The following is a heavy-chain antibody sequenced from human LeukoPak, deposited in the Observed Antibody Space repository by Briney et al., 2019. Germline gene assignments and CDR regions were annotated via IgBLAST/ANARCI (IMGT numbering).Heavy chain of an antibody. CDR1: GFTFSSYG. CDR2: IRYDGSNK. V-gene: IGHV3-30*02. J-gene: IGHJ6*03. Sequence: PGGSLRLSCAASGFTFSSYGMHWVRQAPGKGLEWEAFIRYDGSNKYYADSVKGRFTISRDNSKNTLYLQMNSLRAEDTAVYYCAKPLHTRDYGGSYYYMDVWGKGTTVSISS. D-gene: IGHD4-17*01. CDR3: AKPLHTRDYGGSYYYMDV.